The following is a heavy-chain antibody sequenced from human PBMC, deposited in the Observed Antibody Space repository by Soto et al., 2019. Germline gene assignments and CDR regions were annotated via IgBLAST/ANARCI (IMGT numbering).Heavy chain of an antibody. J-gene: IGHJ4*02. CDR3: ARDGYDGSGSPYPAY. D-gene: IGHD3-10*01. Sequence: SETLSLTCRVSGGSMSEYFWSWCRQSPGKGLEWIGYIYYLGSTDYNPSLKSRVTISVDTSKRQFSLRLTSVTAADTAVYYCARDGYDGSGSPYPAYWGPGTQVTVSS. CDR1: GGSMSEYF. V-gene: IGHV4-59*01. CDR2: IYYLGST.